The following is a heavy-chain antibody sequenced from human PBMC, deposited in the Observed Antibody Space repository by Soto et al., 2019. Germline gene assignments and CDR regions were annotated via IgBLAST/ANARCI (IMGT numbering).Heavy chain of an antibody. CDR3: AQVMNSGWYLAY. Sequence: LRLSCAASGFTFSDYAMSWVRQAPGKGLEWVSAISGSGGTTYYADSVKGRFTISRDNSKNTMYLQVNSLRAEDTAIYYCAQVMNSGWYLAYWGQGTLVTVSS. CDR1: GFTFSDYA. CDR2: ISGSGGTT. J-gene: IGHJ4*02. D-gene: IGHD6-19*01. V-gene: IGHV3-23*01.